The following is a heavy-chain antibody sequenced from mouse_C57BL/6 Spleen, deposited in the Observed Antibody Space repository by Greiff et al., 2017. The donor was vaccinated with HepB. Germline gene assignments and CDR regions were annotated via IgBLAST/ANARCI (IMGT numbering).Heavy chain of an antibody. CDR3: ARNSKNAMDY. V-gene: IGHV5-17*01. J-gene: IGHJ4*01. CDR1: GFTFSDYG. Sequence: EVMLVESGGGLVKPGGSLKLSCAASGFTFSDYGMHWVRQAPEKGLEWVAYISSGSSTIYYADTVKGRFTISRDNAKNTRFLQMTSLRSEDTAMYYCARNSKNAMDYWGQGTSVTVSS. D-gene: IGHD2-5*01. CDR2: ISSGSSTI.